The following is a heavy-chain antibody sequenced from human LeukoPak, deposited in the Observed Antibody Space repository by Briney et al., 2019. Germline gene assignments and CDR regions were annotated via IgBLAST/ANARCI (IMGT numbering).Heavy chain of an antibody. J-gene: IGHJ3*01. Sequence: ASVKVSCKASGYTFTGYYINWVRQAPGQGLEWMGRINPNSGGTNYAQKFQGRVTMTRDTSISAAYMELSSLRSDDTAVYYCARDFGDYDAFAFWGQGTMVTVSS. CDR2: INPNSGGT. CDR1: GYTFTGYY. V-gene: IGHV1-2*06. CDR3: ARDFGDYDAFAF. D-gene: IGHD4-17*01.